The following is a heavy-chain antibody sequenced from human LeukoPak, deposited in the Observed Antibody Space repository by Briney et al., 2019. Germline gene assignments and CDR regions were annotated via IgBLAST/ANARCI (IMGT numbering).Heavy chain of an antibody. CDR3: AREPKRLAIIKYDH. CDR2: MNPYNGRR. Sequence: ASVKVSCKASGYNFTDYYINWVRQAPGQGPEWMGRMNPYNGRRSYAQKFEGRVTLTSDTSINIVYMEVNRLTFDDTAIYYCAREPKRLAIIKYDHWGQGTRVGVSS. CDR1: GYNFTDYY. D-gene: IGHD3-10*01. V-gene: IGHV1-2*06. J-gene: IGHJ4*02.